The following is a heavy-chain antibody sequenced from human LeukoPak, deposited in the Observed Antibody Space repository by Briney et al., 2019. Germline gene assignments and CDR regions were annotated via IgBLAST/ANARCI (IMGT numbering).Heavy chain of an antibody. D-gene: IGHD3-3*01. CDR3: ARAPPGYYDFWSGYLTGYFDY. J-gene: IGHJ4*02. CDR1: GGSFSGYY. CDR2: INHSGST. V-gene: IGHV4-34*01. Sequence: SETLSLTCAVYGGSFSGYYWSWIRQPPGKGLEWIGEINHSGSTNYNPSLKSRVTISVDTSKNQFSLKLSSVTAADTAVYYCARAPPGYYDFWSGYLTGYFDYWGQGTLVTVSS.